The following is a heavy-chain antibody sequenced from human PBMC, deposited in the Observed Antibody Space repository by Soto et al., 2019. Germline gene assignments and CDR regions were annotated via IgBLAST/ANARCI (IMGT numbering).Heavy chain of an antibody. CDR2: ISYDGSNK. J-gene: IGHJ4*02. CDR3: AKPYYYDSSGYPPDY. V-gene: IGHV3-30*18. Sequence: GGSLRLSCAASGFTFSSYGMHWVRQAPGKGLEWVAVISYDGSNKYYADSVKGRFTISRDNSKNTLYLQMNSLRAEDTAVYYCAKPYYYDSSGYPPDYWGQGTLVTVSS. CDR1: GFTFSSYG. D-gene: IGHD3-22*01.